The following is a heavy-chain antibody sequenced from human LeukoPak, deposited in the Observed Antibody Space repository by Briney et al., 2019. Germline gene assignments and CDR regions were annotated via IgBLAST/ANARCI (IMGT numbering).Heavy chain of an antibody. J-gene: IGHJ3*02. D-gene: IGHD1-26*01. CDR1: GFTFSSYD. CDR2: IGTAGDT. Sequence: PGGSLRLSCAASGFTFSSYDMHWVRQATGKGLEWVSAIGTAGDTYYPGSVKGRFTISRENAKNSLCLQMNSLRAGDTAVYYCVRWELTREAFDIWGQGTMVTVSS. V-gene: IGHV3-13*01. CDR3: VRWELTREAFDI.